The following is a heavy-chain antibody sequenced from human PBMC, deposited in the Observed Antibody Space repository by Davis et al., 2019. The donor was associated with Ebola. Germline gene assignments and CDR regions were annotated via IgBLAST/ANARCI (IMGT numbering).Heavy chain of an antibody. CDR3: VRTTYGAPEY. J-gene: IGHJ4*02. Sequence: GESLKISCAASGFTFRSYWMSWVRQAPGKGLEWVANINQDESQKSYVASLKGRFTISRDNAKNSLHLQMNSLTAEDTAVYYCVRTTYGAPEYWGQGTLVTVSS. CDR2: INQDESQK. V-gene: IGHV3-7*03. D-gene: IGHD4-17*01. CDR1: GFTFRSYW.